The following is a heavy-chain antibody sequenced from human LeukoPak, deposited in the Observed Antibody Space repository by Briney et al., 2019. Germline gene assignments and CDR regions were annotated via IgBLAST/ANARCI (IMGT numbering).Heavy chain of an antibody. J-gene: IGHJ4*02. CDR1: GDSVSSDSVA. Sequence: ASQTLSLTCAISGDSVSSDSVAWNWIRQSPSRGLEWLGRTYYRSKWYNYYAVSVKSRITINPDTSKNQFSLQLNSVTPEDTAVYYCARVSAASFDYWGQGTLVTVSS. D-gene: IGHD2-2*01. V-gene: IGHV6-1*01. CDR3: ARVSAASFDY. CDR2: TYYRSKWYN.